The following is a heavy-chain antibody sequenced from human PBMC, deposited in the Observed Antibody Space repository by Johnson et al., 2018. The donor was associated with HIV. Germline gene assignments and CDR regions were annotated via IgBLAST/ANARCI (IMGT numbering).Heavy chain of an antibody. Sequence: VLLLESGGGLVQPGGSLRLSCAASGFTFSSYAMSWVRQAPGKGLEWVSAISGSGGSTYYAASVKGRFTISRDNSKNRLYLQMNSLSAEDTAVYYCAKGQWLDAFDIWGQGTMVTVSS. J-gene: IGHJ3*02. V-gene: IGHV3-23*01. CDR2: ISGSGGST. CDR3: AKGQWLDAFDI. CDR1: GFTFSSYA. D-gene: IGHD6-19*01.